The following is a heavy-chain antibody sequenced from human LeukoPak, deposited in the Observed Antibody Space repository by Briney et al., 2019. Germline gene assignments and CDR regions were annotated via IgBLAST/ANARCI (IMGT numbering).Heavy chain of an antibody. Sequence: SETLSLTCTISGGSISSYYWSWIRQPPGKGLEWIGYIYYSGTTNYNPSLKSRVTISVDTSKNQFSLKLSSVTAADTAVYYCARGVYIAAAQYAYWGQGTLVTVSS. CDR2: IYYSGTT. CDR1: GGSISSYY. V-gene: IGHV4-59*01. D-gene: IGHD6-13*01. J-gene: IGHJ4*02. CDR3: ARGVYIAAAQYAY.